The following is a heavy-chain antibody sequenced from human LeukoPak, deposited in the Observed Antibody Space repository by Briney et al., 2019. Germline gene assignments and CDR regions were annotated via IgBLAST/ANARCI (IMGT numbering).Heavy chain of an antibody. Sequence: GGSLRLSCAGSGFTFSRYSMNWVRQAPGKGLEWVSTISSHSIYIYYADSVKGRFTISRDNAKNSLYLQMNNLRVEDTAVYYCARDGVVDFWISYGTYNYYYYMDVWGKGTTVTVSS. CDR1: GFTFSRYS. D-gene: IGHD3-3*01. CDR2: ISSHSIYI. CDR3: ARDGVVDFWISYGTYNYYYYMDV. V-gene: IGHV3-21*01. J-gene: IGHJ6*03.